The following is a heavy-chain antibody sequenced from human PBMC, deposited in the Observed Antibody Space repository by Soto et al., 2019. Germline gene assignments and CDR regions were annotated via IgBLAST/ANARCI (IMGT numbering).Heavy chain of an antibody. D-gene: IGHD3-22*01. CDR3: AKTTDRSGYYSRFDY. Sequence: GGSLRLSCAASGFTFSSYGMHWFRQAPGKGLEWVAVISYDGNNRYYADSVKGRFTFSRDNSKNTLYLQMNSLRAEDTAVYYCAKTTDRSGYYSRFDYWGQGTLVTVSS. CDR2: ISYDGNNR. CDR1: GFTFSSYG. V-gene: IGHV3-30*18. J-gene: IGHJ4*02.